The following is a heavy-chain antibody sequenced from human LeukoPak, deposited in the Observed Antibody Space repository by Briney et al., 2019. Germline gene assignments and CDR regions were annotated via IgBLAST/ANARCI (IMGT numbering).Heavy chain of an antibody. CDR3: ARDVGVVMYDY. CDR1: GFTFSDYG. D-gene: IGHD2-21*01. J-gene: IGHJ4*02. V-gene: IGHV3-23*01. Sequence: PGGSLRLSCTASGFTFSDYGMSWVRQTPGKGLEWVSTICGDCGNTHYADSVKGRFTISRDNSKNTMYLQISSLRAEDSALYYCARDVGVVMYDYWGQGILVTVSS. CDR2: ICGDCGNT.